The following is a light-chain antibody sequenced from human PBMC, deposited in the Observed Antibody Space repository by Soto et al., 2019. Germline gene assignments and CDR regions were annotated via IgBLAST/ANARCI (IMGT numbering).Light chain of an antibody. CDR1: QGIGND. J-gene: IGKJ1*01. Sequence: DIHMTQSPSSLSASVGDIVTLACRASQGIGNDLGWYQQKPGKAPKRLIYEASILQSGVPSRFSGSGSGTEFTLTISSLQPEDSATYYCLQYDSYPKTFGLGTNVEIK. CDR3: LQYDSYPKT. V-gene: IGKV1-17*01. CDR2: EAS.